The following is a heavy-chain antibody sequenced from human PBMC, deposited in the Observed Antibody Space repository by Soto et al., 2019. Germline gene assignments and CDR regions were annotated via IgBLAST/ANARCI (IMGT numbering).Heavy chain of an antibody. CDR3: ARSHSSSWNWFDP. CDR1: GFTFSSYP. V-gene: IGHV3-30-3*01. J-gene: IGHJ5*02. Sequence: QVQLVESGGGVVQPGRSLRLSCAASGFTFSSYPMHWVRQAPGKGPEWVAVISVNGNNIHYGDSVKGRFTISRDNSKNTLYLQMSSLRVEDTAIYYWARSHSSSWNWFDPWGQGTLVTVSS. CDR2: ISVNGNNI. D-gene: IGHD6-13*01.